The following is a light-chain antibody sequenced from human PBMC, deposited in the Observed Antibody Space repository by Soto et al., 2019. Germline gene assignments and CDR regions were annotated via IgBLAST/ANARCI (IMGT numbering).Light chain of an antibody. CDR3: SSYTSSNTRDV. CDR1: SSDVGGYNY. Sequence: QSALTQSASVSGSPGQSITISCTGTSSDVGGYNYVSWYQQLPGKAPKLMIYEVSNRPSGVSHRFSGSKSGNTASLTISGLQAEDEADYYCSSYTSSNTRDVFGTGTKLTVL. J-gene: IGLJ1*01. CDR2: EVS. V-gene: IGLV2-14*01.